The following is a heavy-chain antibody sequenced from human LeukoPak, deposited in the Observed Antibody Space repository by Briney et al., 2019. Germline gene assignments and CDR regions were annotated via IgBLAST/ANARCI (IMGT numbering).Heavy chain of an antibody. V-gene: IGHV3-23*01. D-gene: IGHD4-17*01. CDR3: ARGPHTADAFDI. CDR1: GFTFSSYA. Sequence: PGGSLRLSCAASGFTFSSYAMSWVRQAPGKGLEWVSAISGTGGSTYYADSVKGRFTISRDNAKNSLYLQMNSLRAEDTAVYYCARGPHTADAFDIWGQGTMVTVSS. J-gene: IGHJ3*02. CDR2: ISGTGGST.